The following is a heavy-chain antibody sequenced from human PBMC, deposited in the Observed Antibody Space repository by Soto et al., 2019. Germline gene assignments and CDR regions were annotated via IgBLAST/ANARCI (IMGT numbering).Heavy chain of an antibody. V-gene: IGHV5-51*01. CDR3: ATSVPAAMNYYYGMDV. CDR1: GYSFTSYW. Sequence: PGESLKISCNGSGYSFTSYWIGWVRQMPGKGLEWMGIIYPGDSDTRYSPSFQGQVTISADKSISTAYLQWSSLKASDTAMYYCATSVPAAMNYYYGMDVWGQGTKVTVYS. J-gene: IGHJ6*02. CDR2: IYPGDSDT. D-gene: IGHD2-2*01.